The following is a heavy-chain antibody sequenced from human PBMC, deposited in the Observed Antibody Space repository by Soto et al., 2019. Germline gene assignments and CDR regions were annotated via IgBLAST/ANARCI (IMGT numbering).Heavy chain of an antibody. D-gene: IGHD1-26*01. Sequence: PGGSLRLSCAASGFIFENFGMSWVRQAPGKGLEWISSISGSGFKKYYADSVKGRFTISRDNSKSTVYLELNNLSAEDPAVYHCAKNQGVELVPLATVDWFDPWGQGSAVTVSS. V-gene: IGHV3-23*01. CDR1: GFIFENFG. CDR3: AKNQGVELVPLATVDWFDP. CDR2: ISGSGFKK. J-gene: IGHJ5*02.